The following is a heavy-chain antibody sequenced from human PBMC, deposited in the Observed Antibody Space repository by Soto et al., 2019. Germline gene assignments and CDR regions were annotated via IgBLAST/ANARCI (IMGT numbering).Heavy chain of an antibody. CDR2: IYYSGST. Sequence: WETLSLTCTVSGGSISSSSYYWGWIRQPPGKGLEWIGSIYYSGSTYYNPSLKSRVTISVDTSKNQFSLKLSSVTAADAAVYYCARRGSSGWYGGFDYWGQGTLVTVSS. J-gene: IGHJ4*02. CDR1: GGSISSSSYY. D-gene: IGHD6-19*01. CDR3: ARRGSSGWYGGFDY. V-gene: IGHV4-39*01.